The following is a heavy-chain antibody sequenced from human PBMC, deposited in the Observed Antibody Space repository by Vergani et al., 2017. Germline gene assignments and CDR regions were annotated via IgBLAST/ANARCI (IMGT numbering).Heavy chain of an antibody. CDR2: ISSSGSTI. V-gene: IGHV3-48*03. CDR3: ARVHYYDSSGYPDFDY. J-gene: IGHJ4*02. D-gene: IGHD3-22*01. Sequence: EVQLVESGGGLVQPGGSLRLSCAASGFTFSSYEMNWVRQAPGKGLEWVSYISSSGSTIYYADSVKGRFTISRDNAKNSLYLQMNSLRAEDTAVYYCARVHYYDSSGYPDFDYWSQGTLVTVSS. CDR1: GFTFSSYE.